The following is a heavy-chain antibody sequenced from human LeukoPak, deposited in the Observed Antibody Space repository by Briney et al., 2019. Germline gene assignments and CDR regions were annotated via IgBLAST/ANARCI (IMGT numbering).Heavy chain of an antibody. CDR1: GFSVSSNY. V-gene: IGHV4-4*02. CDR3: ARSVTTVTTANDY. D-gene: IGHD4-17*01. J-gene: IGHJ4*02. Sequence: GSLRLSCPVSGFSVSSNYMSWVRQTPGKGLEWIGEIYHSGSTNYNPSLKSRVTISVDKSKNQFSLKLSSVTAADTAVYYCARSVTTVTTANDYWGQGTLVTVSS. CDR2: IYHSGST.